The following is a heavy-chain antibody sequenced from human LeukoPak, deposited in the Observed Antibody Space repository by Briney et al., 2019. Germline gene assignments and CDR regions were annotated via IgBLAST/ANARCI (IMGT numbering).Heavy chain of an antibody. CDR2: ISWNSGSI. CDR3: AKMLGLGAGSDAFDI. CDR1: GFTFDDYA. V-gene: IGHV3-9*01. Sequence: SGGSLRLSCAASGFTFDDYAMHWVRQAPGKGLEWVSGISWNSGSIGYADSVKGRFTISRDNAKNSLYLQMNSLRAEDTALYYCAKMLGLGAGSDAFDIWGQGTMVTVSS. J-gene: IGHJ3*02. D-gene: IGHD2-2*01.